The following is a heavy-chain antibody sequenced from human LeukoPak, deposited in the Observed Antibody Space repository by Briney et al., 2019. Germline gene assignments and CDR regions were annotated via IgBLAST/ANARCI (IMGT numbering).Heavy chain of an antibody. CDR1: GFTFSSYG. Sequence: PGRSPRLSCAASGFTFSSYGMHWFRQAPGKGLEWAAVIWYDGSNKFYADSLKGRFTVSRDNSKSTVYLQMSSLRAEDTAVYYCARDRSSDWHGAFDIWGQGTMVTVSS. J-gene: IGHJ3*02. CDR3: ARDRSSDWHGAFDI. V-gene: IGHV3-33*01. CDR2: IWYDGSNK. D-gene: IGHD6-19*01.